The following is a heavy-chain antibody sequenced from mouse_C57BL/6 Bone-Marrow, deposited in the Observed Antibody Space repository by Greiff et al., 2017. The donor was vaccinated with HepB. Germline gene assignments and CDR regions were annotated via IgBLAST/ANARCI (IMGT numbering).Heavy chain of an antibody. CDR2: IYPGNSDT. Sequence: VQLQQSGTVLARPGASVKMSCKTSGYTFTSYWMHWVKQRPGQGLEWIGAIYPGNSDTSYNQKFKGKAKLTAVTSASTAYMELSSLTNEDSAVYYCTPIYYDYDERVFDYWGQGTTLTVSS. V-gene: IGHV1-5*01. CDR1: GYTFTSYW. D-gene: IGHD2-4*01. J-gene: IGHJ2*01. CDR3: TPIYYDYDERVFDY.